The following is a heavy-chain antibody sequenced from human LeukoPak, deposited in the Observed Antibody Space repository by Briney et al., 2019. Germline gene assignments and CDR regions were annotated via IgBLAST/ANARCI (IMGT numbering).Heavy chain of an antibody. CDR3: AREGLQTPRAFDI. V-gene: IGHV3-64*01. Sequence: PGGSLRLSCAASGFTFSSYAMHWVRQAPGKGLEYVSAISSNGGSTYYANSVKGRFTISRDNSKNTLYLQMGSLRAEDMAVYYCAREGLQTPRAFDIWGQGTMVTVSS. CDR2: ISSNGGST. D-gene: IGHD5-24*01. CDR1: GFTFSSYA. J-gene: IGHJ3*02.